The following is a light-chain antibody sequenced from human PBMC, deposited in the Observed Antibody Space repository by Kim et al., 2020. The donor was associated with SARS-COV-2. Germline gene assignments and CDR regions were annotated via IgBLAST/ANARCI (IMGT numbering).Light chain of an antibody. Sequence: SVGDRITITCRASQGISSYLAWYQQQPGKAPKLLIYAASTLQSGVPSRFSGSGSGTDFTLTISSLQPEDFATYYCQQLNSYLPLTFGGGTKVDIK. CDR2: AAS. J-gene: IGKJ4*01. V-gene: IGKV1-9*01. CDR1: QGISSY. CDR3: QQLNSYLPLT.